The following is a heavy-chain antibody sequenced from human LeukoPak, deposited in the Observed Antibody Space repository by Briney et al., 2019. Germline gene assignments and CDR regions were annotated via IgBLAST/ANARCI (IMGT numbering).Heavy chain of an antibody. J-gene: IGHJ4*02. D-gene: IGHD6-6*01. CDR1: GFTFSSYG. V-gene: IGHV3-33*01. CDR3: AEGSYSSSSGGTDY. Sequence: GGSLRLSCAASGFTFSSYGMHWVRQAPGKGLEWVAVIWYDGGNQFYADSVKGRFTISRENSQNTVYLHMNSLRGEDTAVYYCAEGSYSSSSGGTDYWGQGSLVTVSS. CDR2: IWYDGGNQ.